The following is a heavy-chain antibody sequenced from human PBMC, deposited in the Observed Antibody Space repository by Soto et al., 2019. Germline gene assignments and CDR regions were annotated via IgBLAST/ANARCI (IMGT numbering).Heavy chain of an antibody. V-gene: IGHV1-18*01. CDR2: ISAYNGNT. D-gene: IGHD6-13*01. CDR1: GYTFTSYG. J-gene: IGHJ4*02. Sequence: QVQLVQSGAEVKKPGASVKVSCKASGYTFTSYGISWVRQAPGQGLEWMGWISAYNGNTNYAQKLQGRVTMTTDTATRTAYMELSSLRSDDTAVYYCARDKRIAAAGTLGVGDYWGQGTLVTVSS. CDR3: ARDKRIAAAGTLGVGDY.